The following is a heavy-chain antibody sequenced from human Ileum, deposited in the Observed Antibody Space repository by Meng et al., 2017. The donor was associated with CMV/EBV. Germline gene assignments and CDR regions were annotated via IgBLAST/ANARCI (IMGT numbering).Heavy chain of an antibody. CDR3: ARGNAHAFDY. D-gene: IGHD1-1*01. J-gene: IGHJ4*02. V-gene: IGHV3-74*01. CDR2: INSDGSGT. Sequence: LSCALSEFTFRTYWMHWVRQAPGKGLVCVSRINSDGSGTTYADSVKGRFTISRDNAKNTLYLQMNSLRAEDTAVYYCARGNAHAFDYWGQGTLVTVSS. CDR1: EFTFRTYW.